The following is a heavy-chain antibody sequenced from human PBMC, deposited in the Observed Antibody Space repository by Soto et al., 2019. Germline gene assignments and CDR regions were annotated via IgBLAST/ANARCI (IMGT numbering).Heavy chain of an antibody. CDR3: AMDTGYDMDV. D-gene: IGHD5-18*01. CDR1: GFDFSNSW. CDR2: INSDGSGT. J-gene: IGHJ6*02. V-gene: IGHV3-74*02. Sequence: EVQLVESGGGLVQPGGSLRLSCAASGFDFSNSWIHWVRQGPGKGLVWVSHINSDGSGTTYADSVKGRFTISRDNAKNTVCVQMSGLRANDAGEYYCAMDTGYDMDVCGQGTTVTASS.